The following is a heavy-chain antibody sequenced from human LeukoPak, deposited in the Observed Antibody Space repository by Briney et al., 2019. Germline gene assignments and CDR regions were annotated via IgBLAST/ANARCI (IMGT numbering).Heavy chain of an antibody. J-gene: IGHJ4*02. V-gene: IGHV1-24*01. CDR3: ATWNDFWSGYLDY. Sequence: GASVKVSCKVSGYTLTEISMHWVRQAPGKGLEWMGGFDPEDGETSYAQKFQGRVTMTEDTSTDTAYMELSSLRSEDTAVYYCATWNDFWSGYLDYWGQGTLVTVSS. CDR1: GYTLTEIS. CDR2: FDPEDGET. D-gene: IGHD3-3*01.